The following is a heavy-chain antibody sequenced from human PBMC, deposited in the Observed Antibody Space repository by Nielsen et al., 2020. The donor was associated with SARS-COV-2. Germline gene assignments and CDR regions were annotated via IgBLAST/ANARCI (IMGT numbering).Heavy chain of an antibody. V-gene: IGHV3-74*01. D-gene: IGHD3-16*01. CDR3: AKHYVWPVDAFDI. CDR2: INSDGSST. Sequence: GESLKISCAASGFTFSSYWMHWVRQAPGKGLVWVSRINSDGSSTSYADSVKGRFTISRDNAKNTLYLQMNSLRAEDTAVYYCAKHYVWPVDAFDIWGQGTRVTVSS. J-gene: IGHJ3*02. CDR1: GFTFSSYW.